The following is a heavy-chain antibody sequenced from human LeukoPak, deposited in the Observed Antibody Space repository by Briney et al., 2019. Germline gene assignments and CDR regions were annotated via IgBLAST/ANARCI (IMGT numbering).Heavy chain of an antibody. J-gene: IGHJ4*02. CDR3: AKAHSSGWYWGPFDY. Sequence: PGGSLRLSCAASGFTFSSDDMNWVRQAPGKGLEWVSGISGNGYSTYYADSVKGRFTISRDNSKNTLSLQMNSLRAEDTALYYCAKAHSSGWYWGPFDYWGQGTLVTVSS. V-gene: IGHV3-23*01. CDR1: GFTFSSDD. D-gene: IGHD6-19*01. CDR2: ISGNGYST.